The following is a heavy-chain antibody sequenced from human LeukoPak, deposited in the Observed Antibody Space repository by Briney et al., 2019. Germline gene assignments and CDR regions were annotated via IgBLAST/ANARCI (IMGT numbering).Heavy chain of an antibody. CDR1: GGSISSGGYY. J-gene: IGHJ3*02. D-gene: IGHD3-22*01. CDR3: ATNPNYYDDSGYGAFDI. V-gene: IGHV4-31*03. Sequence: SQTLSLTCTVSGGSISSGGYYWSWIRQHPGKGLEWIGYIYYSGTTYYNPSLKSRVIISIETSKNEFSLGLTSVTAADTAVYYCATNPNYYDDSGYGAFDIWGQGTMVTVSS. CDR2: IYYSGTT.